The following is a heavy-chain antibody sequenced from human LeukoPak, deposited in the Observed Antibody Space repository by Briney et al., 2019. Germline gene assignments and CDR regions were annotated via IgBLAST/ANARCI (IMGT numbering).Heavy chain of an antibody. CDR2: IYYSGST. Sequence: SETLSLTCTVSGGSISSSSYYWGWIRQPPGKGLEWIGSIYYSGSTYYNPSLKSRVTISVDTSKNQFSLKLSSVTAADTAVYYCAREGGGSYFDHWGQGTLVTVSS. CDR3: AREGGGSYFDH. J-gene: IGHJ4*02. CDR1: GGSISSSSYY. V-gene: IGHV4-39*07. D-gene: IGHD1-26*01.